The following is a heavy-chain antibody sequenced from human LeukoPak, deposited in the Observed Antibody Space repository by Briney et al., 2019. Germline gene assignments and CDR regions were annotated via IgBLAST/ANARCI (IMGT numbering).Heavy chain of an antibody. Sequence: PSETLSLTCTVSGGSISSGGYSWSWIRQPPGKGLEWIGYIYYSGSTYYNPSLKSRVTISVDTSKNQFSLKLSSVTAADTAVYYCARDSRQSNYFDYWGQGTLVTVSS. CDR2: IYYSGST. J-gene: IGHJ4*02. CDR1: GGSISSGGYS. V-gene: IGHV4-30-4*07. CDR3: ARDSRQSNYFDY.